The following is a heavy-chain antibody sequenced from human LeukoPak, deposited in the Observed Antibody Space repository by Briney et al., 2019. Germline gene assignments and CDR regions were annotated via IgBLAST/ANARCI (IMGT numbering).Heavy chain of an antibody. J-gene: IGHJ4*02. V-gene: IGHV4-39*01. D-gene: IGHD4-23*01. CDR2: VYYSGST. CDR3: ARRALGRAHLRWNHFDY. CDR1: GGSISSSSYY. Sequence: SETLSLTCTVSGGSISSSSYYWGWIRQPPETGLEWIGSVYYSGSTYYSPSLKSRVTISVDTSKNQFSLKLSSVTAADTAVYYCARRALGRAHLRWNHFDYWGQGTLVTVSS.